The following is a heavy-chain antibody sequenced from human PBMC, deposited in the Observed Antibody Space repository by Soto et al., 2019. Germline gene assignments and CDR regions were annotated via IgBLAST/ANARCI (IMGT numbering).Heavy chain of an antibody. Sequence: QVQLQESGPGLVKPSQTLSLTCTVSGGSISSGGYFWNWLRQLPGKGLEWIGYIYYSGSTYYNPFLSSRITMSVETSTNQFSLKQSAVTAADTAVYYCAGMYCSGGTCYSTHYSYYVDVWGKGTTVTVSS. V-gene: IGHV4-31*03. CDR2: IYYSGST. CDR1: GGSISSGGYF. CDR3: AGMYCSGGTCYSTHYSYYVDV. D-gene: IGHD2-15*01. J-gene: IGHJ6*03.